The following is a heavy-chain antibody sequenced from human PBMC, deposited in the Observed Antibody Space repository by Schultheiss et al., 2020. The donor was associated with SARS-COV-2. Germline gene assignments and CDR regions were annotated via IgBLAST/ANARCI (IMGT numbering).Heavy chain of an antibody. D-gene: IGHD5-18*01. Sequence: SETLSLTCTVSGGSISSGDYYWSWIRQPPGKGLEWIGSIYHSGSTNYNPSLKSRVTISVDTSKNQFSLKLSSVTAADTAVYYCARYSYGFFYYYYYGMDVWGQGTTVTVSS. CDR3: ARYSYGFFYYYYYGMDV. J-gene: IGHJ6*02. CDR2: IYHSGST. V-gene: IGHV4-39*07. CDR1: GGSISSGDYY.